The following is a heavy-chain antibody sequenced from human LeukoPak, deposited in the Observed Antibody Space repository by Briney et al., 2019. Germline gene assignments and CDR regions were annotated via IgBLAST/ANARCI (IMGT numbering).Heavy chain of an antibody. CDR1: GVSVSSGSCN. J-gene: IGHJ4*02. D-gene: IGHD3-10*01. CDR3: ASDYGSGSWRFDY. V-gene: IGHV4-61*01. CDR2: ISYSGST. Sequence: SETLSLTCTVSGVSVSSGSCNWSWIRQPPGKGLEWIGYISYSGSTDYHPSLKSRVTISVDTSKKQFSLKLSSVTAADTAVYYCASDYGSGSWRFDYWGQGTLATVSS.